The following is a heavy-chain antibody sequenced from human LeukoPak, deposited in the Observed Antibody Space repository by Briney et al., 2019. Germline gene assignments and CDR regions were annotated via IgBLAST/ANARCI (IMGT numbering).Heavy chain of an antibody. CDR3: ARDMLPLPYSSSSQYYYYGMDV. J-gene: IGHJ6*02. V-gene: IGHV3-33*01. CDR1: GFTFSSYG. CDR2: IWYDGSNK. D-gene: IGHD6-6*01. Sequence: PGGSLRLSCAASGFTFSSYGMHWVRQAPGEGLEWVAVIWYDGSNKYYADSVKSRFTISRDNSKNTLYLQMNSLRAEDTAVYYCARDMLPLPYSSSSQYYYYGMDVWGQGTTVTVSS.